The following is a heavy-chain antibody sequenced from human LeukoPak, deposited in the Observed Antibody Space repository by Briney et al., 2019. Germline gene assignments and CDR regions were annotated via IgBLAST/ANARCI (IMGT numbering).Heavy chain of an antibody. CDR3: AREAELRSYPLAAFDI. Sequence: PGRSLRLSCAASGFTFSSYGMHWVRQAPGKGLEWVAVIWYDGSNKYYADSVKGRFTISRDNSKNTLYLQMNSLRAEDTAVYYCAREAELRSYPLAAFDIWGQGTMVTVSS. CDR1: GFTFSSYG. J-gene: IGHJ3*02. V-gene: IGHV3-33*01. D-gene: IGHD1-26*01. CDR2: IWYDGSNK.